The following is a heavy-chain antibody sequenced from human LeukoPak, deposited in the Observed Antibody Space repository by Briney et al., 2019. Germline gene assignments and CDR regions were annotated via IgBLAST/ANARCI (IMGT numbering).Heavy chain of an antibody. CDR2: IYTSGST. D-gene: IGHD6-13*01. CDR3: ASHQSGGSSDDY. CDR1: GGSISSRSYY. Sequence: SETLSLTCTVCGGSISSRSYYWSWIRQPAGKGLEWIGRIYTSGSTNYNPSLKSRVTISVDTSKNQFSLKLSSVTAADTAVYYCASHQSGGSSDDYWGQGTLVTVSS. V-gene: IGHV4-61*02. J-gene: IGHJ4*02.